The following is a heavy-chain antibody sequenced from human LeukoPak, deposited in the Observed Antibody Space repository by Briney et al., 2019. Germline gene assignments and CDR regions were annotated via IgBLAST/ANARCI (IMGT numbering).Heavy chain of an antibody. CDR2: INPYNGGT. CDR1: RYTFTGSY. D-gene: IGHD6-13*01. CDR3: ARVQHLDY. J-gene: IGHJ4*02. Sequence: ASVNVSCKASRYTFTGSYIHWVRQAPGQGLEWMGWINPYNGGTHYAQKFQGRVTMTRDTSISTAYIELSSLRSDDTAVYYCARVQHLDYWGQGTLVTVSS. V-gene: IGHV1-2*02.